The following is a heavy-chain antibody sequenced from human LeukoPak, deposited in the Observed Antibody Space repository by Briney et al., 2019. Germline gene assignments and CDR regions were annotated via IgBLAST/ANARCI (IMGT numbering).Heavy chain of an antibody. CDR2: IYYSGST. J-gene: IGHJ4*02. Sequence: SSQTLSLTCTVSGGSISSGGYYWSWIRQHPGKGLEWIGYIYYSGSTYYNPSLKSRVTISVDTSKNQFSLKLSSVTAADTAVYHCARARPDYYYDSSGYYSPFSFFDYWGQGTLVTVSS. D-gene: IGHD3-22*01. CDR1: GGSISSGGYY. V-gene: IGHV4-31*03. CDR3: ARARPDYYYDSSGYYSPFSFFDY.